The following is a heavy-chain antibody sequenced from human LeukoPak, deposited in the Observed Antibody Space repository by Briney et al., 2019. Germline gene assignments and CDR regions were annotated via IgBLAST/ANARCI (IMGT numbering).Heavy chain of an antibody. J-gene: IGHJ3*02. CDR3: ARRSPSENAFDI. CDR1: GYTFTGYY. D-gene: IGHD5-24*01. CDR2: INPNSGGT. Sequence: ASVKVSCKASGYTFTGYYMHWVRQAPGQGLEWMGWINPNSGGTNHAQNFQGRVTMTRDTSISTAYMDLSRLRSDDTAVYYCARRSPSENAFDIWGQGTMVTVSS. V-gene: IGHV1-2*02.